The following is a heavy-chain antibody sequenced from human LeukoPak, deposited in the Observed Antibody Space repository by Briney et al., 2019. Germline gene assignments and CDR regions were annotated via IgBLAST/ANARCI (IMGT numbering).Heavy chain of an antibody. CDR3: ARGLQAAYFDY. D-gene: IGHD4-11*01. J-gene: IGHJ4*02. CDR1: GGSFNDYY. Sequence: KPSETLSLTCAVYGGSFNDYYWSWIRQPPGKGLEWIGEINQSGSPNFNPSLKSRATISVDTSKNQFSLKLRPVTAADTAVYYCARGLQAAYFDYWGQGNLVTVSS. CDR2: INQSGSP. V-gene: IGHV4-34*01.